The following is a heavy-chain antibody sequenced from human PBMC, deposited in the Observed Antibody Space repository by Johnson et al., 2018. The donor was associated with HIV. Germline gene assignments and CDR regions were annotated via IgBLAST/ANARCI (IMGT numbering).Heavy chain of an antibody. CDR1: GFDFSTHA. J-gene: IGHJ3*02. Sequence: QVQLVESGGGVVQPGRSLRLSCAASGFDFSTHALHWVRQAPGKGLEWVAIISYDGNNKYYANSVKGRFTISRDNAKNSLYVQMNSLRAEDTAVYYCAKDTYSHRLTVTESGFDIWGQGTMVTVSS. CDR2: ISYDGNNK. CDR3: AKDTYSHRLTVTESGFDI. V-gene: IGHV3-30*04. D-gene: IGHD4-11*01.